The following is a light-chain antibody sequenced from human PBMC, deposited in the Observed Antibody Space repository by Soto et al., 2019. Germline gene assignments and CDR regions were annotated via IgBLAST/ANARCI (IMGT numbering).Light chain of an antibody. V-gene: IGLV2-14*01. CDR1: SSDVGGYNY. CDR2: EVS. J-gene: IGLJ3*02. CDR3: RSYTSSSTRV. Sequence: QAVVTQPASVSGSPGQSITISCTGTSSDVGGYNYVSWYQQHPGKAPKLMIYEVSNRPSGVSNRFSGSKSGNTASLTISGLQAEDEADYYCRSYTSSSTRVFGGGTKLTVL.